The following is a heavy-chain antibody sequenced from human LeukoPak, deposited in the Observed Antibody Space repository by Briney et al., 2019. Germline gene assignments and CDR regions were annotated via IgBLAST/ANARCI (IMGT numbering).Heavy chain of an antibody. CDR2: IIPIFGTA. V-gene: IGHV1-69*13. CDR3: ARADYGDYVPGPFDY. CDR1: GGTFSSYA. Sequence: SVKVSCKASGGTFSSYAISWVRQAPGQGLEWMGGIIPIFGTANYAQKFQGRVTITADESTSTAYMELSSLRSEDTAVYYCARADYGDYVPGPFDYWGQGTLVTVSS. J-gene: IGHJ4*02. D-gene: IGHD4-17*01.